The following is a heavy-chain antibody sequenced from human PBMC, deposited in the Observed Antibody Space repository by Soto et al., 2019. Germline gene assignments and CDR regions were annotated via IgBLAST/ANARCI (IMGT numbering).Heavy chain of an antibody. CDR1: GYTFTSYD. V-gene: IGHV1-8*01. CDR2: MNPNSAKT. Sequence: QVQLVQSGAEVKKPGASVKVSCKASGYTFTSYDINWVRQATGQGLEWMGYMNPNSAKTGYAQKFQGRVTMTWNTAISIAYMELSRLTPEDMASYYCDREEVDYWGQGTLVTVSS. J-gene: IGHJ4*02. CDR3: DREEVDY.